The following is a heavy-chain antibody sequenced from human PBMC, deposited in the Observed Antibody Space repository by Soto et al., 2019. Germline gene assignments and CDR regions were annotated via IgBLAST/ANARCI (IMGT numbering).Heavy chain of an antibody. Sequence: SETLSLTCSVSGGSLRNYYWSWIRQPPGSRLEWIGYIYYSGSTNYNPSLKSRVTISVDTSKNQFSLKLSSVTAADTAVYYCARRYGGNLDYWGQGTLVTVSS. CDR2: IYYSGST. J-gene: IGHJ4*02. CDR1: GGSLRNYY. D-gene: IGHD1-26*01. CDR3: ARRYGGNLDY. V-gene: IGHV4-59*08.